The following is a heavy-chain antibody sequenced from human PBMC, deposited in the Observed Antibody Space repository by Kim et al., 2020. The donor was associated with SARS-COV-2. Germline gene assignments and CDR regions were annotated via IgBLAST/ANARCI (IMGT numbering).Heavy chain of an antibody. CDR3: ARTYYNGSISSYFLREDTFDN. V-gene: IGHV3-48*03. CDR2: ISSSGSTT. Sequence: GGSLRLSCAASGFTFTSYEMNWVRQAPGKGLEWVSYISSSGSTTYYADSVKGRFTISRDNAKNSLYLQMNSLRAEDTAVYYCARTYYNGSISSYFLREDTFDNWGQGTMVTVSS. J-gene: IGHJ3*02. CDR1: GFTFTSYE. D-gene: IGHD3-22*01.